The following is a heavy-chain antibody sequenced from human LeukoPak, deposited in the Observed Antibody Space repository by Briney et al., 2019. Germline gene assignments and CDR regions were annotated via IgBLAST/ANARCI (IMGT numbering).Heavy chain of an antibody. J-gene: IGHJ4*02. CDR2: IYHSGST. D-gene: IGHD6-25*01. CDR1: GGSISSGGYP. CDR3: ARQDGFRAYDY. Sequence: PSETLSLTCAVSGGSISSGGYPWSWIRQPPGKGLEWIGYIYHSGSTYYNPSLKSRVTISVDRSKNQFSLKLSSVTAADTAVYYCARQDGFRAYDYWGQGTLVTVSS. V-gene: IGHV4-30-2*01.